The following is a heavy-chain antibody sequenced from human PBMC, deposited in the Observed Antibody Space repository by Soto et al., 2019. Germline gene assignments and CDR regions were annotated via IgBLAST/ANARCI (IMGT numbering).Heavy chain of an antibody. CDR2: INHSGST. Sequence: QVQLQQWGAGLLKPSETLSLTCAVYGGSFSGYYWSWIRQPPGKGLEWIGEINHSGSTNYNPSLKSRVTISVDTSKNXXSXKXXSVTAADTAVYYWARGRSTQAQDIVVVVAAKAPDYWGQGTLVTVSS. D-gene: IGHD2-15*01. J-gene: IGHJ4*02. CDR1: GGSFSGYY. CDR3: ARGRSTQAQDIVVVVAAKAPDY. V-gene: IGHV4-34*01.